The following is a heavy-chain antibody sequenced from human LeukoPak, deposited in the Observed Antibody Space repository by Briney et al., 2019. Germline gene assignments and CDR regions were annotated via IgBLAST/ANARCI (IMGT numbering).Heavy chain of an antibody. CDR1: GYTFTSYD. Sequence: ASVKVSCKASGYTFTSYDINWVRQATGQGLEWMGWMNPNSGNTGYAQKFQGRVTMTRNTSISTAYMELSGLRSEDTAVYYCARVHYGSGSYYIGYYYYYMDVWGKGTTVTISS. CDR2: MNPNSGNT. D-gene: IGHD3-10*01. CDR3: ARVHYGSGSYYIGYYYYYMDV. V-gene: IGHV1-8*02. J-gene: IGHJ6*03.